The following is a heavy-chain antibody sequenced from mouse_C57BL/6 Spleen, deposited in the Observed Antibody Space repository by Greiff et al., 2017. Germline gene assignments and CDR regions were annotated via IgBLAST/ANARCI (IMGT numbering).Heavy chain of an antibody. CDR1: GFTFSSYA. CDR3: TRANYGSSYVWYFDV. V-gene: IGHV5-9-1*02. Sequence: EVKLMESGEGLVKPGGSLKLSCAASGFTFSSYAMSWVRQTPEKRLGWVAYISSGGDYIYYADTVTGRFTISRDNARNTLYLQMSSLKSEDTAMYYCTRANYGSSYVWYFDVWGTGTTVTVSS. J-gene: IGHJ1*03. CDR2: ISSGGDYI. D-gene: IGHD1-1*01.